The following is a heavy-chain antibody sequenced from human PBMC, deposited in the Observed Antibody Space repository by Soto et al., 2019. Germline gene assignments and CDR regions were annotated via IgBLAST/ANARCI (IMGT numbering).Heavy chain of an antibody. J-gene: IGHJ4*02. CDR3: ARDPPRRYSYGQGFDY. V-gene: IGHV1-18*03. CDR1: GYTFTSYG. D-gene: IGHD5-18*01. Sequence: HVQLVQSGAEVKKPGASVKVSCKASGYTFTSYGISWVRQAPGQGLEWMGWISTYNGNTNYAQKLQGRVTMTTDTSTSTAYMEVRSLRSDDMAVYYCARDPPRRYSYGQGFDYWGQGTLVTVSS. CDR2: ISTYNGNT.